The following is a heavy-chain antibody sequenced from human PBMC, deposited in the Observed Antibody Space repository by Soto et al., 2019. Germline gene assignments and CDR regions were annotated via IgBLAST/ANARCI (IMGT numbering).Heavy chain of an antibody. CDR3: ARKRVWFGELFDY. D-gene: IGHD3-10*01. Sequence: PSETLSLTCTVSGGSISSYYWSWIRQPPGKGLEWIGYIYYSGSTNYNPSLKSRVTISVDTSENQFSLKLSSVTAADTAVYYCARKRVWFGELFDYWGQGTLVTVPS. CDR1: GGSISSYY. V-gene: IGHV4-59*01. CDR2: IYYSGST. J-gene: IGHJ4*02.